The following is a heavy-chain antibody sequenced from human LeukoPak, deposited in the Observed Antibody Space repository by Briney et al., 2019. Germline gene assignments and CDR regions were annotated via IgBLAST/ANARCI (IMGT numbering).Heavy chain of an antibody. J-gene: IGHJ5*02. CDR1: GGSISSSSYY. CDR2: IYYSGST. Sequence: PSETLSLTCTVSGGSISSSSYYWGWIRQPPGKGLEWIGSIYYSGSTYYNPSLKSRVTISVDTSKNQFSLKLSSVTAADTAVYYCARGPYLNRWLKPVNWFDPWGQGTLVTVSS. V-gene: IGHV4-39*01. D-gene: IGHD4-23*01. CDR3: ARGPYLNRWLKPVNWFDP.